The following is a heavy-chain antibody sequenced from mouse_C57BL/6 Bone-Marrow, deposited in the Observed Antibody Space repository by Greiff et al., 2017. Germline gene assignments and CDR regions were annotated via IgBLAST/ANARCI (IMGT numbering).Heavy chain of an antibody. CDR3: ARGPYYYGSVSYYVDY. J-gene: IGHJ2*01. Sequence: QVQLQQPGTELVKPGASVKLSCKASGYTFTSYWMHWVKQRPGQGLEWIGNINPSNGGTNYNEKFKSKATLTVDKSSSTAYMQLSSLTSEDSAVYYCARGPYYYGSVSYYVDYWGQGTTLTVSS. CDR2: INPSNGGT. D-gene: IGHD1-1*01. V-gene: IGHV1-53*01. CDR1: GYTFTSYW.